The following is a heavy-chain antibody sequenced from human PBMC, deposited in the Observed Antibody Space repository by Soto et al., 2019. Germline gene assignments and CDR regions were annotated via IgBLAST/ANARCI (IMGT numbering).Heavy chain of an antibody. J-gene: IGHJ6*02. D-gene: IGHD3-9*01. Sequence: SETLSLTCAVYGGSFSGYYWSWIRQPPGKGLEWIGEINHSGSTNYNPSLKSRVTISVDTSKNQFSLKLSSVTAADTAVYYCARGCPSILTLYYYYGMDVWGQGTTVTVYS. V-gene: IGHV4-34*01. CDR1: GGSFSGYY. CDR2: INHSGST. CDR3: ARGCPSILTLYYYYGMDV.